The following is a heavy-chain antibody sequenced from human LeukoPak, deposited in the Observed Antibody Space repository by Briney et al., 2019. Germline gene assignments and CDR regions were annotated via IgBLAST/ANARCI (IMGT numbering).Heavy chain of an antibody. D-gene: IGHD3-22*01. J-gene: IGHJ4*02. Sequence: GESLKISCKGSRYSFTSYWIGWVRQMPGKGLEWMGTIYPGDSDTRYSPSFQGQVTISADKSISTAYLQWSSLKASDTAMYYCARWFSTWDSSGYSNYFDYWGQGTLVTVSS. V-gene: IGHV5-51*01. CDR1: RYSFTSYW. CDR3: ARWFSTWDSSGYSNYFDY. CDR2: IYPGDSDT.